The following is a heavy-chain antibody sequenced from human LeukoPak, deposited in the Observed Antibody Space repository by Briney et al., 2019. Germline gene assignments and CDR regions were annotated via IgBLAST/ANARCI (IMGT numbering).Heavy chain of an antibody. CDR2: IYTTGST. Sequence: SETLSLTCTVSGGSISSSSYYWSWIRQPAGKGLEWIGRIYTTGSTNYNPSLKSRVIISVDTSKSQFSLKLRSVTAADTAVYYCARDRWDSRGYSAKMSYYYYYMDVWGKGTTVTISS. CDR3: ARDRWDSRGYSAKMSYYYYYMDV. V-gene: IGHV4-61*02. CDR1: GGSISSSSYY. D-gene: IGHD5-12*01. J-gene: IGHJ6*03.